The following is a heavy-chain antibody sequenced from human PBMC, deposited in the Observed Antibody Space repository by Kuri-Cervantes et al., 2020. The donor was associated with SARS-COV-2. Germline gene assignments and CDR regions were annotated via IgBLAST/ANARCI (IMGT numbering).Heavy chain of an antibody. CDR1: GYSFTSYW. CDR3: ARQRGSGWGGYYYGMDV. D-gene: IGHD6-19*01. J-gene: IGHJ6*02. V-gene: IGHV5-51*01. Sequence: GESLKISCKGSGYSFTSYWIGWVRQMPGKGLEWMGIIYPGDSDTRYSPSFQGQVTISADKSISTAYLQWSSLRASDTAMYYCARQRGSGWGGYYYGMDVWGQGTTVTVSS. CDR2: IYPGDSDT.